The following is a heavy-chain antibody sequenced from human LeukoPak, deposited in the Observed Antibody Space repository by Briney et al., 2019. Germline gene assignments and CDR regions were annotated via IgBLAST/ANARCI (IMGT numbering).Heavy chain of an antibody. CDR3: ARGHRYYSSSGSYLRRDSWFDP. V-gene: IGHV1-3*03. CDR1: GYTFITYV. Sequence: ASVKVSCKASGYTFITYVMHWVRQAPGQRLEWMGWINAGNGNTKYSQEFQGRVTITRDTSASTAYMELSSLRSEDMAVYYCARGHRYYSSSGSYLRRDSWFDPWGQGTLVTVSS. D-gene: IGHD3-10*01. J-gene: IGHJ5*02. CDR2: INAGNGNT.